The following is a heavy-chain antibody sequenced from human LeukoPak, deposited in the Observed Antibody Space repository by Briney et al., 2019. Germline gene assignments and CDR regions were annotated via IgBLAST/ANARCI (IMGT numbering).Heavy chain of an antibody. J-gene: IGHJ5*02. V-gene: IGHV4-34*01. Sequence: SETLSLTCTVSGGSISSYYWRWIRQPPGKGLEWIGEINHSGSTNYNPSLKSRVTISVDTSKNQFSLKLSSVTAADTAVYYCARTVTTSNWFDPWGQGTLVTVSS. CDR2: INHSGST. CDR3: ARTVTTSNWFDP. CDR1: GGSISSYY. D-gene: IGHD4-17*01.